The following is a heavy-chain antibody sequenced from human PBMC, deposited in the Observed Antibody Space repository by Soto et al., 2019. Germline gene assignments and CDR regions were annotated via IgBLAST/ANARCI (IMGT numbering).Heavy chain of an antibody. CDR3: AREYSIGWNDWFDP. Sequence: SQTLSLTSTVAGGSIISYYGSWIRQPQEKGLEWIGYIYYSGSTNYNPSLKSRVTVSVDTSKNQFSLKLSSVTAVDSAVYYCAREYSIGWNDWFDPWGQGTLVTVSS. J-gene: IGHJ5*02. D-gene: IGHD6-19*01. V-gene: IGHV4-59*01. CDR2: IYYSGST. CDR1: GGSIISYY.